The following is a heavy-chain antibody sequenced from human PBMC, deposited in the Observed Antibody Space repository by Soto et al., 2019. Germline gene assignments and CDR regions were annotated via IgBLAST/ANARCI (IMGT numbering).Heavy chain of an antibody. Sequence: PGESLKISCAASGFTFSSYSMNWVRQAPGKGLEWVSSISSSSSYIYYADSLKGRFTISRDNSKNTLYLQINSLRAEDTAVYYCAKTIRGGYSSSWYYFDYWGQGTLVTVSS. D-gene: IGHD6-13*01. CDR1: GFTFSSYS. J-gene: IGHJ4*02. CDR2: ISSSSSYI. CDR3: AKTIRGGYSSSWYYFDY. V-gene: IGHV3-21*04.